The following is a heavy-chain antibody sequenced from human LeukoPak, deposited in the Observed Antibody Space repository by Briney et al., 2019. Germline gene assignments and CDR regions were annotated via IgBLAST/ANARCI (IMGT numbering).Heavy chain of an antibody. Sequence: SETLSLTCAVYGGSFSGYYWSWIRQPPGKGLEWIGEINHSGSTNYNPSLKSRVTISVDTSKNQFSLKLSSVTAADTAVYYCASQGYSSGRDYWGQGTLVNVSS. CDR2: INHSGST. V-gene: IGHV4-34*01. J-gene: IGHJ4*02. CDR3: ASQGYSSGRDY. D-gene: IGHD6-19*01. CDR1: GGSFSGYY.